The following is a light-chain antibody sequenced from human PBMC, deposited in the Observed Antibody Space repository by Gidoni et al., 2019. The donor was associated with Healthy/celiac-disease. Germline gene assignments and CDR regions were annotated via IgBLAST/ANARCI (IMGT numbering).Light chain of an antibody. J-gene: IGKJ3*01. CDR3: MQALQTSFT. CDR2: LGS. CDR1: QSLLHSNGYNY. Sequence: DIVMTHSPLSLPVTPGEPASISCRSSQSLLHSNGYNYLDWYLQKPGQSPQLLIYLGSNRASGVPDRFSGSGSGTDFTLKISRVEAEDVGVYYCMQALQTSFTFGPGTKVDIK. V-gene: IGKV2-28*01.